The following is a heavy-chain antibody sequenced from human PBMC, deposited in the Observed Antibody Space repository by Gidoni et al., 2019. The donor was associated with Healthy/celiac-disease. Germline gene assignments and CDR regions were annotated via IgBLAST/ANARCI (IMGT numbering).Heavy chain of an antibody. CDR1: GGSISGYS. CDR3: ARTPTPNYYYGMDV. J-gene: IGHJ6*02. CDR2: IYYSGST. V-gene: IGHV4-59*01. Sequence: QVQLQESGPGLVKPSETLSLTCTVAGGSISGYSWSWIRQPPGKGLEWIGYIYYSGSTNYNPSLKSRVTISVDTSKNQFSLKLSSVTAADTAVYYCARTPTPNYYYGMDVWGQGTTVTVSS.